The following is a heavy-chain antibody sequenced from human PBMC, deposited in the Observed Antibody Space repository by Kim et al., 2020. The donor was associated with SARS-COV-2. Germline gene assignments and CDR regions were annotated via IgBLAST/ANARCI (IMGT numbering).Heavy chain of an antibody. J-gene: IGHJ4*02. CDR3: ARAIKEGSGSYDY. D-gene: IGHD3-10*01. V-gene: IGHV3-66*01. Sequence: YADSVKGRFTIARDHSKNTLYLQMNSLRAGETAVYYCARAIKEGSGSYDYWGQGTLVTVSS.